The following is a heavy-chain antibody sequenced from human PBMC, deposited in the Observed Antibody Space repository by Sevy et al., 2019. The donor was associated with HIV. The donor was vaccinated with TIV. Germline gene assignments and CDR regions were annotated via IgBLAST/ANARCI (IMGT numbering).Heavy chain of an antibody. CDR3: TRGSGSSWYLNWFDP. CDR2: IRSKAGGGTK. V-gene: IGHV3-49*04. CDR1: GFTFGDYA. J-gene: IGHJ5*02. D-gene: IGHD6-13*01. Sequence: GGSLRLSCTASGFTFGDYAMSWVRQAPGKGLEWVGFIRSKAGGGTKEYAASVKGGFTISRDDSKSIAYLQMNSLKTEDTAVYYCTRGSGSSWYLNWFDPWGQGTLVTVSS.